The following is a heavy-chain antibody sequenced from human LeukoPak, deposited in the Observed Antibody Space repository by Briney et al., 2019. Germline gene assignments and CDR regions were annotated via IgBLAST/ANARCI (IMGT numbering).Heavy chain of an antibody. CDR1: GGXISSSTYY. CDR2: VYSSGAT. D-gene: IGHD4-17*01. Sequence: SETLSLTCTVSGGXISSSTYYWGWIRQPPGKGLEWIGSVYSSGATYYNPSLKSRVTISVVTSRNQFSLKLSSVTAADTAVYYCARNGDFYYFDYWGQGTLVTVSS. J-gene: IGHJ4*02. V-gene: IGHV4-39*01. CDR3: ARNGDFYYFDY.